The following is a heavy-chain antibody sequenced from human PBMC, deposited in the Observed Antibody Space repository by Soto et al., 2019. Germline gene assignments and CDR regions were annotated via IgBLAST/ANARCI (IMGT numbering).Heavy chain of an antibody. J-gene: IGHJ4*02. V-gene: IGHV3-23*01. CDR2: ISGSGGST. D-gene: IGHD3-10*01. CDR1: GFTFTNYP. Sequence: EVQVLDSGGGLVQPGGSLRLSCAASGFTFTNYPMAWVRQAPAKGLEWVSTISGSGGSTFYADSVKGRFTISRDNSKNTVYLQMNSLRVEDTAVYYCVKRPLKFEGSYFDYWGQGTLVTVSS. CDR3: VKRPLKFEGSYFDY.